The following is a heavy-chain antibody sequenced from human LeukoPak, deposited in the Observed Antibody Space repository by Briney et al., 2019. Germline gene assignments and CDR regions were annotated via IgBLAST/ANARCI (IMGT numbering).Heavy chain of an antibody. Sequence: GGSLRLSCAASGFTFNSYTMHWVRQAPGKGLKWMAVLSYDGFNKYYEDSVKGRFTISRDSSQNTLYLQMSSLRDEDTAVYYCARVAEYYSDASPIIHWGQGTLVTVSS. V-gene: IGHV3-30*04. J-gene: IGHJ4*02. CDR3: ARVAEYYSDASPIIH. CDR1: GFTFNSYT. D-gene: IGHD3-22*01. CDR2: LSYDGFNK.